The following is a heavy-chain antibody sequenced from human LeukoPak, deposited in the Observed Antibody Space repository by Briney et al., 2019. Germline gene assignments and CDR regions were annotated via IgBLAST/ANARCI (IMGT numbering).Heavy chain of an antibody. V-gene: IGHV1-2*02. Sequence: ASVKVSCKASGYSFTGYYIHWVRQAPGQGLEWMGWINPTSGGTNYAQKFQGRVTMTRDTSISTAYMELSRLRSDDTAVFYCARGSSGWRDAFDIGGQGTMVTVSS. CDR3: ARGSSGWRDAFDI. CDR1: GYSFTGYY. CDR2: INPTSGGT. D-gene: IGHD6-19*01. J-gene: IGHJ3*02.